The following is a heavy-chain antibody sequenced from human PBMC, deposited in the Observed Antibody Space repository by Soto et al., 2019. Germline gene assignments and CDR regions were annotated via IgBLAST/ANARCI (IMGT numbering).Heavy chain of an antibody. J-gene: IGHJ6*02. V-gene: IGHV1-46*01. CDR1: GYTFTSYY. D-gene: IGHD3-3*01. CDR2: INPSGGST. CDR3: ARDKLGYYDFWSGTPLYYYYGMDV. Sequence: ASVKVACKASGYTFTSYYMHWVRPAPGQGLEWMGIINPSGGSTSYAQKFQGRVTMTRDTSTSTVYMELSSLRSEDTAVYYCARDKLGYYDFWSGTPLYYYYGMDVWGQGTTVTVSS.